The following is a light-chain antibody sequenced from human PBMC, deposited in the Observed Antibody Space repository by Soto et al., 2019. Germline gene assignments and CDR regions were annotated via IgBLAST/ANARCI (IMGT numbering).Light chain of an antibody. V-gene: IGKV1-5*01. CDR2: DAS. Sequence: DIQMTQSPSTLSASVRDRVTITCRASQTVSTWLAWYQQKPGKAPKVMIYDASRLENGVPPRFSGSGSGTEFTLTISSLQPDDFATYYCQQSYSGPPHTFGQGTRLEIK. J-gene: IGKJ2*01. CDR1: QTVSTW. CDR3: QQSYSGPPHT.